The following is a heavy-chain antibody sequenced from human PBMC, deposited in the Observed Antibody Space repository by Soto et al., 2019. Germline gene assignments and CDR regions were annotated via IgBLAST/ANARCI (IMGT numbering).Heavy chain of an antibody. V-gene: IGHV4-31*03. CDR3: VTNGDYYDRSGPKYVQY. CDR1: GGSISSGGYY. D-gene: IGHD3-22*01. Sequence: QVQLQESGPGLVKPSQTLSLTCTVSGGSISSGGYYWGWVRQPPGKGLEWLGYSYYSGTTYHNPSLKGRITISVDTSKNQFSLKLSSVTAADTAVYYCVTNGDYYDRSGPKYVQYWGQGTLVTVSS. J-gene: IGHJ1*01. CDR2: SYYSGTT.